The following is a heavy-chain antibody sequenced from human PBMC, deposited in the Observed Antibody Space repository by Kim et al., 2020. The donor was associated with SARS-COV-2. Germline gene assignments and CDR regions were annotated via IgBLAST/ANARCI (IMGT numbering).Heavy chain of an antibody. CDR1: GFTFSSYS. CDR2: ISSSSSTI. J-gene: IGHJ6*02. CDR3: ARDVRYFFFEPRYYYYGMDV. V-gene: IGHV3-48*02. Sequence: GGSLRLSCAASGFTFSSYSMNWVRQAPGKGLEWVSYISSSSSTIYYADSVKGRFTISRDNAKNSLYLQMNSLRDEDTAVYYCARDVRYFFFEPRYYYYGMDVWGQGTTVTVSS. D-gene: IGHD3-9*01.